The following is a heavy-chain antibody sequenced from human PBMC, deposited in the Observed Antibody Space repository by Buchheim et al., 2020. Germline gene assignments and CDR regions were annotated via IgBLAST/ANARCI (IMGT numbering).Heavy chain of an antibody. D-gene: IGHD6-13*01. Sequence: QVQLVQSGAEVKKPGASVKVSCKASGYTFTSYYMHWVRQAPGQGLEWMGIINPSGGSTSYAQKFQGRVTMTRDTSTSTVSMELSSLRSEDTAVYYCAREEAAADIYYYYGMDVWGQGTT. CDR3: AREEAAADIYYYYGMDV. CDR1: GYTFTSYY. CDR2: INPSGGST. J-gene: IGHJ6*02. V-gene: IGHV1-46*03.